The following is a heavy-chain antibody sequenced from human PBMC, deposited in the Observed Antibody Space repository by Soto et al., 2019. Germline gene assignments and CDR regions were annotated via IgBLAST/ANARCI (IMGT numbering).Heavy chain of an antibody. V-gene: IGHV1-69*01. CDR1: GGTFSSYA. Sequence: QVQRVQSGAEVKKPGSSVKVSCKASGGTFSSYAISWVRQAPGQGLEWMGGIIPIFGTANYAQKFQGRVTITADESTSTAYMELSSLRSEDTAVYYCASLMVRPAGYYYGMDVWGQGTTVTVSS. J-gene: IGHJ6*02. CDR3: ASLMVRPAGYYYGMDV. CDR2: IIPIFGTA. D-gene: IGHD3-10*01.